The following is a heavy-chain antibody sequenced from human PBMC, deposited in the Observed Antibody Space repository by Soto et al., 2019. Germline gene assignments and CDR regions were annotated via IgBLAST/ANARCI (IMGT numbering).Heavy chain of an antibody. D-gene: IGHD3-10*01. V-gene: IGHV4-38-2*01. CDR2: IYHSGST. Sequence: LSLTCAVSGYSISSGYYWGWIRQPPGKGLEWIGSIYHSGSTYYNPSLKSRVTISVDTSKNQFSLKLSSVTAADTAVYYCARVPMVRGVNWFHPCGQGTLVTVSS. J-gene: IGHJ5*02. CDR1: GYSISSGYY. CDR3: ARVPMVRGVNWFHP.